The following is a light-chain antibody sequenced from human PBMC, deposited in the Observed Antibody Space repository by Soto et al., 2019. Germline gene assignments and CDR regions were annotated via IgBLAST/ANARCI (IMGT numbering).Light chain of an antibody. Sequence: EIVLTQSPGTLSLSPGERVTFSCRASQNIGSSFLAWYQQRPGQPPRLLISGASIRATGIPDRFSGSGSGTSFNLTISRLEPADSAVYYCQQYGSSPRLTFGGGTKWIS. CDR3: QQYGSSPRLT. J-gene: IGKJ4*01. CDR2: GAS. CDR1: QNIGSSF. V-gene: IGKV3-20*01.